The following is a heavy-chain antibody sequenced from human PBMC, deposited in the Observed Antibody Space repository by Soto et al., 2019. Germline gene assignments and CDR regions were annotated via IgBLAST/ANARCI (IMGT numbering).Heavy chain of an antibody. CDR1: GFTFSDYA. V-gene: IGHV3-30*18. J-gene: IGHJ4*02. CDR2: VSHDGRNT. Sequence: VQLVESGGGVVQPGRSLRLSCAASGFTFSDYAMHWVRQAPGKGLEWVAGVSHDGRNTHYADSVKGRFTISRDSSKNTVSVEMTSLRAEDTAVYYCAKGGRQWLVTSDFNYCGQGALVTVSS. D-gene: IGHD6-19*01. CDR3: AKGGRQWLVTSDFNY.